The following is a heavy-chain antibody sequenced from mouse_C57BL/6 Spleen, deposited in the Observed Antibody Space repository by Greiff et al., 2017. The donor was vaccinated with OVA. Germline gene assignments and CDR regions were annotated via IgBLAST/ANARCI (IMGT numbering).Heavy chain of an antibody. D-gene: IGHD1-1*01. CDR3: ARDTLTGGGAMDY. J-gene: IGHJ4*01. V-gene: IGHV5-16*01. CDR2: INYDGSST. CDR1: GFTFSDYY. Sequence: EVKVVESEGGLVQPGSSMKLSCTASGFTFSDYYMAWVRQVPEKGLEWVANINYDGSSTYYLASLKSRFIISRDNAKNIRNPQMCSLKSENTATYNCARDTLTGGGAMDYWGQGTSVTVSS.